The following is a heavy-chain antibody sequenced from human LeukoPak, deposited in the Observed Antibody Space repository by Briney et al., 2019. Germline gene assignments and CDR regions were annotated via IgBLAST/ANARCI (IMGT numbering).Heavy chain of an antibody. CDR3: ARSSRVWGMDV. CDR1: GGSISSYY. Sequence: SETLSLTCTVSGGSISSYYWSWLRQPPGKGLEWIGYIYYSGSTNYNPSLKSRVTISVDTSKNQFSLKLSSVTAADTAVYYCARSSRVWGMDVWGQGTTVTVSS. J-gene: IGHJ6*02. V-gene: IGHV4-59*08. CDR2: IYYSGST.